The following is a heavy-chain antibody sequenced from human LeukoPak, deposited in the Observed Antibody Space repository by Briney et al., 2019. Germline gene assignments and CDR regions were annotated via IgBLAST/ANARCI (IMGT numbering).Heavy chain of an antibody. CDR1: GFPFETNA. Sequence: GGSLRLSCATSGFPFETNAMSWVRQAPGKGLEWVATIGNTETFYADSVTGRFTISRDNSKNTVNLQTNRLRVEDTAIYYCAKDWIQFNRVFDCFDSWGQGTLVTVSS. D-gene: IGHD5-18*01. CDR2: IGNTET. CDR3: AKDWIQFNRVFDCFDS. J-gene: IGHJ4*02. V-gene: IGHV3-23*01.